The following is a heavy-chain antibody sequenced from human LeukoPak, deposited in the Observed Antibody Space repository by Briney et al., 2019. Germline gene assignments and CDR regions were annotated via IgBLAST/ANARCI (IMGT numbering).Heavy chain of an antibody. CDR3: ARVLRHYYDSSGYFGY. CDR1: GGSISSSSYY. Sequence: SETLSLTCTVSGGSISSSSYYWGWTRQPLGKGLEWIGRIYYSGSTYYNPSLKSRVTISVDTAKSQFSLKLSSVTAADTAVYYCARVLRHYYDSSGYFGYWGQGTLVTVSS. CDR2: IYYSGST. J-gene: IGHJ4*02. V-gene: IGHV4-39*01. D-gene: IGHD3-22*01.